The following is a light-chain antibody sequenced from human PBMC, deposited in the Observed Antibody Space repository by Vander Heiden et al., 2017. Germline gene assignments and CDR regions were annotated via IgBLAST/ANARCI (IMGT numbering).Light chain of an antibody. V-gene: IGLV3-25*03. CDR3: QSADSSVV. CDR1: ALPKQY. Sequence: SYELTQPPSVSVSPGQPARITGAGVALPKQYAYWYQQKPGQAPVLVIYKDSERPSGIPERFSGSSSGTTGTLTISGVQAEDEAGYCWQSADSSVVFGGGTKLTVL. CDR2: KDS. J-gene: IGLJ2*01.